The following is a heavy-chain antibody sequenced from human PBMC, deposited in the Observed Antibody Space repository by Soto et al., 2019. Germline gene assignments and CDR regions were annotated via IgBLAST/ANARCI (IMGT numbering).Heavy chain of an antibody. J-gene: IGHJ4*02. CDR2: IIPIFGTA. CDR3: AEPQYYYDSSGYHSYYFDY. CDR1: GGTFSSYA. V-gene: IGHV1-69*06. Sequence: QVQLVQSGAEVKKPGSSVKVSCKASGGTFSSYAISWVRQAPGQGLEWMGGIIPIFGTANYAQKFQGRVTMTADKSTSTAYMELSRLRSEDTAVYYCAEPQYYYDSSGYHSYYFDYWGQGTLVTVSS. D-gene: IGHD3-22*01.